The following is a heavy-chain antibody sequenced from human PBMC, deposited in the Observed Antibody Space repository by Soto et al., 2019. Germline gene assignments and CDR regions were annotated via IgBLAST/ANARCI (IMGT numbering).Heavy chain of an antibody. CDR2: IIHSEST. D-gene: IGHD2-21*01. Sequence: SETLSLTCAVYGGSFSAYYWSWVRQPPGKGLEWIGEIIHSESTKYNPSLKSRVTISVDTSKNQFSLNLNSVTAADTAAYYCARGGIPPSGYGIAYAMDVWGQGTTVTVSS. CDR3: ARGGIPPSGYGIAYAMDV. V-gene: IGHV4-34*01. J-gene: IGHJ6*02. CDR1: GGSFSAYY.